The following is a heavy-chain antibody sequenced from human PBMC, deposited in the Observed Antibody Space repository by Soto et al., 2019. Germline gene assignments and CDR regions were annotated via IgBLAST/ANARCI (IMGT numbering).Heavy chain of an antibody. CDR2: ISGSGGST. CDR3: APGLMPGGLLSGSYNWFDP. V-gene: IGHV3-23*01. Sequence: GGSLRLSCAASGFTFSSYAMSWVRQAPGKGLEWVSAISGSGGSTYYADSVKGRFTISRDNSKNTLYLQMNSLRAEDTAVYYCAPGLMPGGLLSGSYNWFDPWGQGTLVTVSS. CDR1: GFTFSSYA. D-gene: IGHD1-26*01. J-gene: IGHJ5*02.